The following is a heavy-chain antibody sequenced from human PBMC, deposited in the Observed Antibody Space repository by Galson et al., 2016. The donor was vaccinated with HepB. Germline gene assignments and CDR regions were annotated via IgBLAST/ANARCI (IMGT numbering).Heavy chain of an antibody. D-gene: IGHD2-2*01. CDR1: GYTFTNYG. V-gene: IGHV1-18*01. Sequence: VKVSCKASGYTFTNYGISWVRQAPGQGLEWMGWISADNGNTDHAQKFQGRVTMTTETSTTTVYMELMNLRSDDTAMYYCASATNCNRADCYADTFHIWGQGTVVTVSS. CDR3: ASATNCNRADCYADTFHI. CDR2: ISADNGNT. J-gene: IGHJ3*02.